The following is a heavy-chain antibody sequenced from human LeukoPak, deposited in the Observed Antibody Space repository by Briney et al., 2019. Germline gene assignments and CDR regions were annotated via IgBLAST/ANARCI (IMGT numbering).Heavy chain of an antibody. CDR1: GFTFSSYE. J-gene: IGHJ4*02. V-gene: IGHV3-48*03. D-gene: IGHD5-24*01. CDR3: ATLVEMATIDYYFDY. CDR2: ISSSGSTI. Sequence: GGSLRLSCAASGFTFSSYEMNWVRQAPGKGLEWVSYISSSGSTIYYADSVKGRFTISRDNAKNSLYLQMNSLRAEDTAAYYCATLVEMATIDYYFDYWGQGTLVTVSS.